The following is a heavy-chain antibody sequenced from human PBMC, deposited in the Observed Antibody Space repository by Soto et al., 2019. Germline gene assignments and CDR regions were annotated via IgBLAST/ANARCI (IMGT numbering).Heavy chain of an antibody. CDR2: VYYSGST. J-gene: IGHJ4*02. V-gene: IGHV4-61*01. CDR3: ARGHDFWSGFSYFDY. Sequence: SETLCLTCTVSGGSVSSGSDYWSWIRQPPGKRLEWVGYVYYSGSTNYNPSLQSRVTISVDTSKNQFSLKLNSVTAADTAVYYCARGHDFWSGFSYFDYWGQGTLVTVSS. CDR1: GGSVSSGSDY. D-gene: IGHD3-3*01.